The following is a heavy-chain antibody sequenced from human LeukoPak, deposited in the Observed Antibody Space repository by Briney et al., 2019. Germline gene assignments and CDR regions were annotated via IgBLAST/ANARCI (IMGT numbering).Heavy chain of an antibody. CDR1: GGSIGTHY. CDR2: IYYSGNT. Sequence: PSETLSLTCTVSGGSIGTHYWNWIRQPPGKGLEWIGYIYYSGNTNSNPSLKSRVTISIDTSKNQFSLKLSSVTAADTAVYYCARDPRCNWNEGGRFDPWGQGTLVTVSS. V-gene: IGHV4-59*11. J-gene: IGHJ5*02. CDR3: ARDPRCNWNEGGRFDP. D-gene: IGHD1-1*01.